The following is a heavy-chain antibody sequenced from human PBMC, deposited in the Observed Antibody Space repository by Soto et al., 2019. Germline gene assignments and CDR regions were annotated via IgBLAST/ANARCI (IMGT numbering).Heavy chain of an antibody. D-gene: IGHD3-10*01. CDR2: INHSGST. Sequence: PSETLSLTCAVYGGSFSGYYWSWIRQPPGKGLEWIGEINHSGSTNYNPSLKSRVTISVDTSKNQFSLKLSSVTAADTAVYYCALQRRFSGSSIRSNYYYYMDVWGKGTTVTVSS. J-gene: IGHJ6*03. CDR3: ALQRRFSGSSIRSNYYYYMDV. CDR1: GGSFSGYY. V-gene: IGHV4-34*01.